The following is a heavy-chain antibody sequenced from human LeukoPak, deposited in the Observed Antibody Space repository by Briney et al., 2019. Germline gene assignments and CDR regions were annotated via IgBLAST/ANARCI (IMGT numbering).Heavy chain of an antibody. CDR2: ISDDNGNT. CDR3: PTSYCSGSYYSQFFYYFGMYV. Sequence: DSVTVTCMASGYTFSSNGMRWVGQAPGEEGEGMGWISDDNGNTNYEQKLKGRVTITTDTSKSKAYMELRRVRDEDTAVYYCPTSYCSGSYYSQFFYYFGMYVCGKGPTVTVSS. CDR1: GYTFSSNG. J-gene: IGHJ6*04. V-gene: IGHV1-18*04. D-gene: IGHD3-10*01.